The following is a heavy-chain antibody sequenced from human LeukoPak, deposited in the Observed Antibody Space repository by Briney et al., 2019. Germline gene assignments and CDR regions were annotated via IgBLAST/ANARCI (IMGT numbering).Heavy chain of an antibody. CDR3: ARHRDYSIDYFDY. V-gene: IGHV4-61*02. Sequence: PSETLSLTCTVSGGSISSGSYYWSWIRQPAGKGLEWIGRIYTSGSTNYNPSLKSRVTISVDRSKNQFSLKLSSVTAADTAVYYCARHRDYSIDYFDYWGQGTLVTVSS. CDR2: IYTSGST. D-gene: IGHD4-11*01. J-gene: IGHJ4*02. CDR1: GGSISSGSYY.